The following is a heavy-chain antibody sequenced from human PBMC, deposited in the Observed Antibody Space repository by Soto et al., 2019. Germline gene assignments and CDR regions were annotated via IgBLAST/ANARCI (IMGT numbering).Heavy chain of an antibody. CDR2: IYHTGST. V-gene: IGHV4-38-2*01. D-gene: IGHD6-25*01. CDR3: AGGSSSAWIDF. J-gene: IGHJ4*02. Sequence: SETLSLTCAVSGYSISSGYYWAWIRQPPGKGLEWIGSIYHTGSTYYNPSLKSRVTMSVDTSKNRFSLKLSSVTAADTAVYFCAGGSSSAWIDFWGQGTLVTVSS. CDR1: GYSISSGYY.